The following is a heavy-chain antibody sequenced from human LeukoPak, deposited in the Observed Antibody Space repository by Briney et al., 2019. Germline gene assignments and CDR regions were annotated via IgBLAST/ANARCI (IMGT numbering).Heavy chain of an antibody. Sequence: GGSLRLSCAASGLTFSSYAMSWVRQAPGKGLEWVSAISGSGGSTYYADSVKGRFTISRDNSKNTLYLQMNSLRAEDTAVYYCARSKVTTGAFDIWGQGTMVTVSS. D-gene: IGHD4-17*01. CDR2: ISGSGGST. CDR1: GLTFSSYA. J-gene: IGHJ3*02. V-gene: IGHV3-23*01. CDR3: ARSKVTTGAFDI.